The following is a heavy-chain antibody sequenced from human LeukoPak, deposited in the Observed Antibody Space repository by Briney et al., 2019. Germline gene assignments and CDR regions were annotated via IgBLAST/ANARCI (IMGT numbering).Heavy chain of an antibody. J-gene: IGHJ4*02. CDR2: ISGSGGST. CDR1: GFTFSSYA. D-gene: IGHD6-13*01. Sequence: GGSLRLSCAASGFTFSSYAMSWVRQAPGKGLEWVSAISGSGGSTYYADSVKGRFTISRDNSKNTLYLQMSSPRAEDTAVYYCAKVRLRSSHYDYWGQGTLVTVSS. V-gene: IGHV3-23*01. CDR3: AKVRLRSSHYDY.